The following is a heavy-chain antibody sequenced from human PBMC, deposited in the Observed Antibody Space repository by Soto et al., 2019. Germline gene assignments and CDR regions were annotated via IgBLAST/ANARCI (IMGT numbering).Heavy chain of an antibody. V-gene: IGHV1-69*02. CDR1: EGTFSSYT. CDR2: IIPIVGIA. J-gene: IGHJ4*02. CDR3: ARGLSGSTYDY. D-gene: IGHD1-26*01. Sequence: QVQLVQSGAEVKKPGSSVKVSCKASEGTFSSYTISWVRQAPGQGLEWMGRIIPIVGIANYAQKFQGRVTITADKSTSTGYMELSSLRCEDTAVYYCARGLSGSTYDYWGQGTLVTVSS.